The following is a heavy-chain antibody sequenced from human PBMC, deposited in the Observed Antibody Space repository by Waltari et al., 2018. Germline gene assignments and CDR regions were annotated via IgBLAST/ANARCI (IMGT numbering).Heavy chain of an antibody. Sequence: QVHLVQSGAEVRKPGSSVKVSCEASGGTFVTYAIIWVRQAPGQRLEWMGGIIHSYGTLNYAQKFQGRVNVAADELTTTAYMELSSLRSDDTAVYYCAKRIVGGPFDVWGQGTMVTVSS. J-gene: IGHJ3*01. V-gene: IGHV1-69*12. CDR2: IIHSYGTL. CDR3: AKRIVGGPFDV. CDR1: GGTFVTYA. D-gene: IGHD1-26*01.